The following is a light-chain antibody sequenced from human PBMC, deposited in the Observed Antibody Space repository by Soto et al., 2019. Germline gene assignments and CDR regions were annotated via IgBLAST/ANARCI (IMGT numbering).Light chain of an antibody. CDR3: FSYTSSGTYV. CDR1: SSDGGNYKY. CDR2: EVS. Sequence: QAVLRQPDTVSVSPGHSITISCTGTSSDGGNYKYVSWYQQHPGKAPKLMIYEVSNRPSGVSNRFSGSKSGNTASLTISGLQAEEEADYYCFSYTSSGTYVFGTGTKVTVL. J-gene: IGLJ1*01. V-gene: IGLV2-14*01.